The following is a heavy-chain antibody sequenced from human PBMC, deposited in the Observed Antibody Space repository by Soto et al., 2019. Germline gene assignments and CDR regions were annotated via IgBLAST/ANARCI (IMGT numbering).Heavy chain of an antibody. CDR2: ISVSRDNI. CDR1: GFSFNSFN. Sequence: GGSLRLSCLASGFSFNSFNMNWIRRAPGRGLEWVGSISVSRDNIYYGDSMQGRFTISRDNSKRSVFLDLNSLRVEDTAVYYWARDLGLLKSMFDYWGQGTLVTVSS. CDR3: ARDLGLLKSMFDY. D-gene: IGHD2-8*01. J-gene: IGHJ4*02. V-gene: IGHV3-21*01.